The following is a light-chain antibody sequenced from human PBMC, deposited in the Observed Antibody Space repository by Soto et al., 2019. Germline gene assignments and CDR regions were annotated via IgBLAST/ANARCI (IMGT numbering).Light chain of an antibody. Sequence: QLVLTQSPSASASLGASVKLTCTLSSGHSSYAIAWHQQQPEKGPRYLMKLNSDGSHSKGDGIPDRFSGSSSGAERYLTIASLQSEDAADYYWQTGGTGIRVFGGGTKLTVL. J-gene: IGLJ2*01. CDR2: LNSDGSH. CDR3: QTGGTGIRV. V-gene: IGLV4-69*01. CDR1: SGHSSYA.